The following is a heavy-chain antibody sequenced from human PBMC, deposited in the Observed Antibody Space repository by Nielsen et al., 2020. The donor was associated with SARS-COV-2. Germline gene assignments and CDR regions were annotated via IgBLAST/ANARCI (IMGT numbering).Heavy chain of an antibody. CDR2: INAGNGNT. Sequence: ASVKVSCKASGYTFTSYAMHWVRQAPGQRLEWMGWINAGNGNTKYSQKFQGRVTITRDTSASTAYMELSSLRSEDTAVYYCARAENRYCSSTSCPGLGGHWGQGTLVTVSS. CDR1: GYTFTSYA. J-gene: IGHJ4*02. CDR3: ARAENRYCSSTSCPGLGGH. V-gene: IGHV1-3*01. D-gene: IGHD2-2*01.